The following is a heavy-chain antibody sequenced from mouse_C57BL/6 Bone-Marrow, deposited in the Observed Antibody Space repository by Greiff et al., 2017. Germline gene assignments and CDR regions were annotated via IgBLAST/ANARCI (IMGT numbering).Heavy chain of an antibody. D-gene: IGHD4-1*01. J-gene: IGHJ4*01. CDR2: ISDGGSYT. Sequence: EVRGVESGGGLVKPGGSLKLSCAASGFTFSSYAMSWVRQTPEKRLEWVATISDGGSYTYYPDNVKGRFTISRDNAKNNLYLQMSHLKSEDTAMYYCARLTHAMDDWGQGTSVTVSS. V-gene: IGHV5-4*01. CDR1: GFTFSSYA. CDR3: ARLTHAMDD.